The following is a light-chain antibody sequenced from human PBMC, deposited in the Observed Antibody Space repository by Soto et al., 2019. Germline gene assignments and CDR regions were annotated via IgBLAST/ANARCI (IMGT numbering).Light chain of an antibody. CDR3: QQYGSSLWT. V-gene: IGKV3-20*01. CDR2: GAS. CDR1: QSVSSSY. Sequence: EIVLTQSPGTLSLSPGERATLSCRASQSVSSSYLAWYQQKPGQAPRLLIYGASSRATGIPDRFSGSGSGTDFTLTISRLEPEAFAVYYCQQYGSSLWTFGRGTKVEIK. J-gene: IGKJ1*01.